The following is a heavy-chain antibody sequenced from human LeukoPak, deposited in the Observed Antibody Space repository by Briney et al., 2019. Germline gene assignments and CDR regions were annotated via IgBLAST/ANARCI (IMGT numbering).Heavy chain of an antibody. Sequence: PGGSLRLSCVAFGFTFTTYTMTWVRQAPGKGLEWVSGISVNGNYTYYADSVKGRFTISRDNSKNTVYLQLNSLRVEDTAVYYCAKGGITWGSGYWFFDLWGLGTLVTVSS. V-gene: IGHV3-23*01. CDR3: AKGGITWGSGYWFFDL. D-gene: IGHD3-16*01. CDR1: GFTFTTYT. CDR2: ISVNGNYT. J-gene: IGHJ2*01.